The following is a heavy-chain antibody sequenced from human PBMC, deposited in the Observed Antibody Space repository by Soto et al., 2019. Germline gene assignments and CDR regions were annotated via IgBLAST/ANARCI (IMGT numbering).Heavy chain of an antibody. CDR3: ARVSGYYNYYYGMYF. CDR1: GRTYSRYA. V-gene: IGHV1-69*13. D-gene: IGHD3-3*01. Sequence: SVKVSCKASGRTYSRYAISWVRQNPGQGRHCTAGTIPIFSTANYAHKFQGRVTITADQSTSTAFIELSSLRSEDAAVYYSARVSGYYNYYYGMYFWGQGSTVTVSS. J-gene: IGHJ6*02. CDR2: TIPIFSTA.